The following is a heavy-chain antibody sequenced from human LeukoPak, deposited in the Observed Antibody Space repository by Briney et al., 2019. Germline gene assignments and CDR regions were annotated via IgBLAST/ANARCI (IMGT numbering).Heavy chain of an antibody. J-gene: IGHJ5*02. CDR1: GYSFTNYW. Sequence: AESLNISCTGSGYSFTNYWNGWVRHPPRKVLEWIGIIYPGDSDTRYSPSFQGQVTISADKSISTAYLQWSSLKASDTAMYYCATHSGGVWGNWFDPWGQGTLVTVSS. CDR3: ATHSGGVWGNWFDP. CDR2: IYPGDSDT. D-gene: IGHD2-8*01. V-gene: IGHV5-51*01.